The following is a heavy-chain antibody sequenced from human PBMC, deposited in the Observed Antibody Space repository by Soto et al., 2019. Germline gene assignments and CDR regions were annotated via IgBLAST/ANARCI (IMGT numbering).Heavy chain of an antibody. CDR2: IYRDDDK. CDR3: AHSYDISGLV. V-gene: IGHV2-5*02. D-gene: IGHD3-22*01. J-gene: IGHJ4*02. CDR1: GFSLSTSGVG. Sequence: QITLKESGPTLVKPTQTLTLTCTFSGFSLSTSGVGVGWIRQPQGKALEWIALIYRDDDKRYSPSLKSRLTINKHTSTNQVVLKMTNMDRVETAEYYCAHSYDISGLVWGQGTLVTGSS.